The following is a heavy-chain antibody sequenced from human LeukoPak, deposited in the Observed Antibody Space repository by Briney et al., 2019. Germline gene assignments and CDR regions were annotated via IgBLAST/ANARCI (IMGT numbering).Heavy chain of an antibody. Sequence: PGGSLRLSCAASGFTFSTDWMHWVRHAPGKGPVWVSRINGDGSSRSYADSVKGRFTISRDNAKNTLYLQMNSLGAEDTAVYYCARRAVAGGFYGWWGQGTLVTVSS. CDR2: INGDGSSR. CDR1: GFTFSTDW. CDR3: ARRAVAGGFYGW. D-gene: IGHD6-19*01. V-gene: IGHV3-74*01. J-gene: IGHJ4*02.